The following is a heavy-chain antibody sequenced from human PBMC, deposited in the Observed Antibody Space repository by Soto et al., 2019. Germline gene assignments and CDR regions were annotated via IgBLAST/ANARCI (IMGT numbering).Heavy chain of an antibody. J-gene: IGHJ4*02. CDR1: GGSISSYY. Sequence: SETLSLTCTVSGGSISSYYWSWIRQPPGKGLEWIGYIYYSGSTNYNPSLKSRVTISVDTSKNQFSLKLSSVTAADTAVYYCARAVNDYVWGSYRYPSPYYFDYWGQRTLVTVSS. CDR2: IYYSGST. V-gene: IGHV4-59*01. CDR3: ARAVNDYVWGSYRYPSPYYFDY. D-gene: IGHD3-16*02.